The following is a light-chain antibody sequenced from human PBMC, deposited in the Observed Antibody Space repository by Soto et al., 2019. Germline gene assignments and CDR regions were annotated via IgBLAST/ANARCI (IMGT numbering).Light chain of an antibody. Sequence: QPVLTQPPSASGTPGQRVTISCSGGTSNIGSNPVNWYQQLPGTAPKLLIYNNDQRPSGVPDRFSGSKSGTSASLAISGLQSEGEADYYCAAWDNSLNSYVCGTGTKLTVL. CDR2: NND. V-gene: IGLV1-44*01. CDR3: AAWDNSLNSYV. J-gene: IGLJ1*01. CDR1: TSNIGSNP.